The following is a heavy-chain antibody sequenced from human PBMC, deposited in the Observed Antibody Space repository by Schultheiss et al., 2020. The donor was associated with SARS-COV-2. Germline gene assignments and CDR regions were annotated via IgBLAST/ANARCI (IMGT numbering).Heavy chain of an antibody. CDR2: VYYTGTT. V-gene: IGHV4-61*05. Sequence: SETLSLTCTVSGGSISSSSYYWGWIRQPPGKGLEWIGYVYYTGTTNYNPSLKSRVTISVDTSKTQFSLKLSSVTAADTAVYYCGRFLYFYYYMDVWGKGTTVTVSS. CDR3: GRFLYFYYYMDV. CDR1: GGSISSSSYY. J-gene: IGHJ6*03. D-gene: IGHD3-3*01.